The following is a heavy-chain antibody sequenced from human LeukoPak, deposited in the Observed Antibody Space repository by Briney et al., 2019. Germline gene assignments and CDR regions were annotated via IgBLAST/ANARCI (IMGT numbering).Heavy chain of an antibody. CDR2: INYSGST. V-gene: IGHV4-34*01. Sequence: PSETLSLTCAVYGGSFSGYYWSWIRQPPGKGLEWIGEINYSGSTNYNPSLKSRVTISVDTSKNQFSLKLSSVTAADTAVYYCARGKYYGSGSSKRYYYYGMDVWGQGTTVTVSS. D-gene: IGHD3-10*01. CDR3: ARGKYYGSGSSKRYYYYGMDV. CDR1: GGSFSGYY. J-gene: IGHJ6*02.